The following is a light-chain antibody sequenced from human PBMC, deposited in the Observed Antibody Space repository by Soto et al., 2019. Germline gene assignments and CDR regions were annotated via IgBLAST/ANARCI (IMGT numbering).Light chain of an antibody. CDR1: QSVSSN. CDR2: GAS. J-gene: IGKJ1*01. Sequence: EIVMTQSPATLSLSPVEMATLSVRASQSVSSNLAWYQQKPGQAPRLLIYGASTRATGIPARFSGSGSGTEFTLTISSLQSEDFAVYYCQQYNNWPPWTCGQGTKV. CDR3: QQYNNWPPWT. V-gene: IGKV3-15*01.